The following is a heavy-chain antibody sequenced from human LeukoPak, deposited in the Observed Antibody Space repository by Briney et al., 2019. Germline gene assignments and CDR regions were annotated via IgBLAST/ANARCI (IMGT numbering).Heavy chain of an antibody. CDR2: IYTSGST. CDR3: ASLHFPDPYYYYYGMDV. CDR1: GGSISSYY. V-gene: IGHV4-4*07. Sequence: SETLSLTCTVSGGSISSYYWSWIRQPAGKGLEWIGRIYTSGSTNYNPSLKSRVTMSVDTSKNQFSLKLSSVTAADTAVYYCASLHFPDPYYYYYGMDVWGQGTTVTVSS. J-gene: IGHJ6*02. D-gene: IGHD2/OR15-2a*01.